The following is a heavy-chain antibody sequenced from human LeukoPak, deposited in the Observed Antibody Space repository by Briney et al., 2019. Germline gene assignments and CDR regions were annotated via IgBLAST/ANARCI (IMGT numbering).Heavy chain of an antibody. V-gene: IGHV3-48*01. D-gene: IGHD4-17*01. CDR2: ISSSSSII. J-gene: IGHJ5*02. Sequence: GGSLRLSCAASGFTFSSYSMNWVRQAPGKGLEWVSYISSSSSIIYYADSVKGRFTIFRDNAKNSLYLQMNSLRAEDTAVYYCARARTAQYNWFDPWGQGTLVTVSS. CDR1: GFTFSSYS. CDR3: ARARTAQYNWFDP.